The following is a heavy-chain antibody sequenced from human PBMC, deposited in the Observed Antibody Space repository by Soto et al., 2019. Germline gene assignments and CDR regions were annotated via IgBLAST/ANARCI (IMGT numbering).Heavy chain of an antibody. D-gene: IGHD4-17*01. CDR1: GDSISSHNW. J-gene: IGHJ4*02. CDR3: ARDYGDFRVRLD. V-gene: IGHV4-4*02. CDR2: IYHSGYT. Sequence: QVQLQESGPGLVKPSGTLSLTCGVSGDSISSHNWWSWVRQPPGKGLEWIGDIYHSGYTNYNPSLKSRVNISVDKSKNQFSLKVTSVTAADTAVYYCARDYGDFRVRLDWGQGTLVTVSS.